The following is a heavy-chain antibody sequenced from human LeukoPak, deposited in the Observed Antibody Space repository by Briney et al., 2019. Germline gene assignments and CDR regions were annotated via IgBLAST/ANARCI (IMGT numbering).Heavy chain of an antibody. CDR2: ISGSGGST. CDR1: GFTFSSYA. V-gene: IGHV3-23*01. D-gene: IGHD5-18*01. CDR3: AKVGTEVKSGYSYGSPDDY. Sequence: GGSLRLSCAASGFTFSSYAMSWVRQAPGKGLEWVSAISGSGGSTYYADSVKGRFTISRDNSKNTLYLQMNSLRAEDTAVYYCAKVGTEVKSGYSYGSPDDYWGQGTLVTVFS. J-gene: IGHJ4*02.